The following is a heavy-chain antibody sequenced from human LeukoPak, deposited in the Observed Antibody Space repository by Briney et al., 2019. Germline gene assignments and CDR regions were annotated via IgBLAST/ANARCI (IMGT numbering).Heavy chain of an antibody. CDR1: GGSISSYY. J-gene: IGHJ4*02. D-gene: IGHD3-22*01. Sequence: PSETLSLTCTVSGGSISSYYWSWIRQPAGKGLEWIGRIYTSGSTNYNPSLKSRVTMSVDTSKNQFSLKLSSVPAADTAVYYCARESVPYYYDSSGYLSWGQGTLVTVSA. V-gene: IGHV4-4*07. CDR3: ARESVPYYYDSSGYLS. CDR2: IYTSGST.